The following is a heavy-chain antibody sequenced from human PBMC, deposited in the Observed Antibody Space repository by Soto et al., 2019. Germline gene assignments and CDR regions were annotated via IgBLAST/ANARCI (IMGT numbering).Heavy chain of an antibody. J-gene: IGHJ4*02. V-gene: IGHV3-30*18. Sequence: QVQLVESGGGVVQPGRSLRLSCAASGFTFSSYGMHWVRQAPGKGLEWVAVISDDGSNKYYADSVKGRFTISRDNSKNTLYLQMNSLRAEDTAVYYCAKYSRIVVVTAPYDYWGQGTLVTVSS. CDR2: ISDDGSNK. CDR3: AKYSRIVVVTAPYDY. D-gene: IGHD2-21*02. CDR1: GFTFSSYG.